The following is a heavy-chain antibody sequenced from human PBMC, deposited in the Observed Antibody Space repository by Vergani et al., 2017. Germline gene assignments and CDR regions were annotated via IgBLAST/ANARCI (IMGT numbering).Heavy chain of an antibody. CDR3: TTDPLGTGTTY. J-gene: IGHJ4*02. D-gene: IGHD1-7*01. CDR2: IKSKTDGGTI. CDR1: GFTFRNAW. Sequence: EVQLVESGGGLVKPGGSLRLSCVASGFTFRNAWMNWVRQALGKGLEWVGRIKSKTDGGTIDYAAPVKGRFTISRDDSKNTLYLQVNSLKTEDTAVYYCTTDPLGTGTTYWGQGTLVTVSS. V-gene: IGHV3-15*01.